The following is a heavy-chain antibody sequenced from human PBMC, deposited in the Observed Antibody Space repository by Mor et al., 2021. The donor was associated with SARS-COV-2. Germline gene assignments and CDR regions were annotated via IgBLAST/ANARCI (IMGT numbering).Heavy chain of an antibody. J-gene: IGHJ5*02. V-gene: IGHV4-34*01. Sequence: NSRVTISVDTSKNQFSLNLNSVTAADTAVYYCARRREPPTVMGSRCFDPWGQGTLVTVSS. D-gene: IGHD1-26*01. CDR3: ARRREPPTVMGSRCFDP.